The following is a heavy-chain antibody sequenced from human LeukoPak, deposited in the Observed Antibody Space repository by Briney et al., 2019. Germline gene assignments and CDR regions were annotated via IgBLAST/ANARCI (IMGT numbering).Heavy chain of an antibody. CDR2: IRSGGTI. V-gene: IGHV3-48*02. CDR3: ARDEAYGFDT. J-gene: IGHJ3*02. CDR1: GFTFSTYS. Sequence: GSLRLSCAASGFTFSTYSMNWVRQAPGKGLEWLSYIRSGGTINYADSVKGRFIISRDNAKNSLYLQMNSLRDEDTAVYYCARDEAYGFDTWGQGTMVTVSS.